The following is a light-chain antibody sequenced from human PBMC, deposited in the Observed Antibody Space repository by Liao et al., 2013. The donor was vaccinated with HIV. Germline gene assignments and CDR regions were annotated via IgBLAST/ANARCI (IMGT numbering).Light chain of an antibody. CDR1: KLGNKN. Sequence: SYELTQPPSVSVSPGQTASITCSGHKLGNKNACWYQKKPGQSPVLVIYQDNKRPSRIPERFSGSNSGNTATLTISGTQATDEADYYCQAWDSTSAFGGGTKLTVL. CDR2: QDN. CDR3: QAWDSTSA. J-gene: IGLJ2*01. V-gene: IGLV3-1*01.